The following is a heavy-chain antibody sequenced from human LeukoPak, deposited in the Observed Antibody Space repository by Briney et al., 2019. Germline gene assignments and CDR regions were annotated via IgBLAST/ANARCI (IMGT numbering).Heavy chain of an antibody. CDR3: ATMQWLEGVDWFDP. Sequence: PGGSLRLSCAASGFIFSNYGMHWVRQAPGKGLEWVAFIRYDESNKFYADSVKGRFTIPRDNSKNILFLQMNSLRAEDTAVYYCATMQWLEGVDWFDPWGQGTLVTVSS. CDR1: GFIFSNYG. J-gene: IGHJ5*02. D-gene: IGHD6-19*01. V-gene: IGHV3-30*02. CDR2: IRYDESNK.